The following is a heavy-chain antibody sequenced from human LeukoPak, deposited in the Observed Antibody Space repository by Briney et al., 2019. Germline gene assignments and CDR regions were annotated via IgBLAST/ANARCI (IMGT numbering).Heavy chain of an antibody. V-gene: IGHV1-8*03. CDR3: ARDERITMVRGVIPGSQFDY. Sequence: ASVKVSCKASGYTFTSYDINWVRQAPGQGLEWMGWMNPNSGNTGYAQKFQGRVTITRNTSISTAYMELSSLRSEDTAVYYCARDERITMVRGVIPGSQFDYWGQGTLVTVSS. CDR2: MNPNSGNT. CDR1: GYTFTSYD. J-gene: IGHJ4*02. D-gene: IGHD3-10*01.